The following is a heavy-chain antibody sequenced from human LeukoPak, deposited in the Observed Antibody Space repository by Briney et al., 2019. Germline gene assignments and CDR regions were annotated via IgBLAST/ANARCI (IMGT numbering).Heavy chain of an antibody. CDR3: AKGRGIYDRSSYDY. CDR1: GSTFSSYG. V-gene: IGHV3-30*18. J-gene: IGHJ4*02. D-gene: IGHD3-9*01. Sequence: GGSLRLSCAASGSTFSSYGMHWVRQAPGKGLEWVAVISYDGSNKYYADSVKGRFTISRDNSKNTLYLQMNSLRAEDTAVYYCAKGRGIYDRSSYDYWGQGTLVTVSS. CDR2: ISYDGSNK.